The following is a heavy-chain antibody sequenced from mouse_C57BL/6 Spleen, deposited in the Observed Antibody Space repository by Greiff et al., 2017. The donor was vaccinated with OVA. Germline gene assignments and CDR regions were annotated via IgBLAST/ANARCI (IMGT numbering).Heavy chain of an antibody. CDR3: AREIGYSNGY. Sequence: QVQLQQPGAELVKPGASVKLSCKASGYTFTSYWMHWVKQRPGQGLEWIGMIHPNSGSTNYNEKFKSKATLTVDKSSSTAYMQISSLTSEDSAVYYCAREIGYSNGYWGQGTTLTVSS. CDR2: IHPNSGST. J-gene: IGHJ2*01. CDR1: GYTFTSYW. V-gene: IGHV1-64*01. D-gene: IGHD2-5*01.